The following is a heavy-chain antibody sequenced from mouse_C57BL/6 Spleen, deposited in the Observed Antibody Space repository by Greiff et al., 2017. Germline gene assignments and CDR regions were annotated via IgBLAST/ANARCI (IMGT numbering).Heavy chain of an antibody. D-gene: IGHD3-1*01. V-gene: IGHV1-69*01. CDR3: ARVGTARATGYFDY. CDR1: GYTFTSYW. Sequence: VQLQQSGAELVMPGASVKLSCKASGYTFTSYWMHWVKQRPGQGLEWIGEIDPSDSYTNYNQKFKGKSTLTVDKSSSTAYMQLSSLTSEDSAVYYCARVGTARATGYFDYWGQGTTLTVSS. CDR2: IDPSDSYT. J-gene: IGHJ2*01.